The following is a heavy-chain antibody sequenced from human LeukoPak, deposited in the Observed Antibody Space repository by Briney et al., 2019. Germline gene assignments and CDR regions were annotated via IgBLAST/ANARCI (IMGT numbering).Heavy chain of an antibody. J-gene: IGHJ6*02. CDR1: GFTFSSYW. D-gene: IGHD3-16*01. CDR3: ARGGGLDV. V-gene: IGHV3-7*03. Sequence: PGGSLRLSCAASGFTFSSYWMNWARRAPGKGLEWVACINHNGNVNYYVDSVKGRFTISRDNAKNSLYLQMSNLRAEDTAVYFCARGGGLDVWGQGATVTVSS. CDR2: INHNGNVN.